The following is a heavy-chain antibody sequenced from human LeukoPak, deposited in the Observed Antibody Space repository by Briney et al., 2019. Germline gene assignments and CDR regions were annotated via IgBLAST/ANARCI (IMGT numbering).Heavy chain of an antibody. V-gene: IGHV3-73*01. CDR2: IRSKANSYAT. CDR3: TRREEPYSSVTFDY. D-gene: IGHD6-25*01. Sequence: GGSLRLSCAASGFTFNKAWMNWVRQASGKGLEWVGRIRSKANSYATAYAASVKGRFTISRDDSKNTAYLQMNSLKTEDTAVYYCTRREEPYSSVTFDYWGQGALVTVSS. CDR1: GFTFNKAW. J-gene: IGHJ4*02.